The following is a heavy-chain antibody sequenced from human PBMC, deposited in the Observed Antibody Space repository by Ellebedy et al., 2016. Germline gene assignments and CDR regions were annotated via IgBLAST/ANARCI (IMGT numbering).Heavy chain of an antibody. CDR1: GFTFSSYA. CDR2: ISGSGGST. CDR3: AKDGVYYYGMDV. Sequence: GGSLRLSCAASGFTFSSYAMSWVHQAPGKGLEWVSAISGSGGSTYYADSVKGRFTISRDNSKNTLYLQMNSLRAEDTAVYYCAKDGVYYYGMDVWGQGTTVTVSS. D-gene: IGHD3-16*01. J-gene: IGHJ6*02. V-gene: IGHV3-23*01.